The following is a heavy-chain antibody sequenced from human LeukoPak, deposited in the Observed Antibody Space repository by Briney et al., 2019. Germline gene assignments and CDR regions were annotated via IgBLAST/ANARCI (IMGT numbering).Heavy chain of an antibody. CDR1: GITLSNYG. Sequence: GGSLRLSCAVSGITLSNYGMSWVRQAPGKGLEGVSSISSSSSYIYYADSVKGRFTISRDNAKNSLYLQMNSLRAEDTAVYYCARGYDILTGYGWDYYYGMDVWGQGTTVTVSS. CDR3: ARGYDILTGYGWDYYYGMDV. V-gene: IGHV3-21*01. CDR2: ISSSSSYI. D-gene: IGHD3-9*01. J-gene: IGHJ6*02.